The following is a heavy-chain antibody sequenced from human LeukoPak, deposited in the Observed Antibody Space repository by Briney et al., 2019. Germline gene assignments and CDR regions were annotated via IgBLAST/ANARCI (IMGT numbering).Heavy chain of an antibody. J-gene: IGHJ4*02. CDR2: ITYDRSNK. V-gene: IGHV3-30*18. CDR1: GFTFSTYD. Sequence: GGSLRLSCAASGFTFSTYDMHWVRQAPGKGLEWVAVITYDRSNKYYADSVKGRFTISRDNSKNTLYLQMNSLRAEDTAVYYCAKSYYDFWSGYYQTFDYWGQGTLVTVSS. CDR3: AKSYYDFWSGYYQTFDY. D-gene: IGHD3-3*01.